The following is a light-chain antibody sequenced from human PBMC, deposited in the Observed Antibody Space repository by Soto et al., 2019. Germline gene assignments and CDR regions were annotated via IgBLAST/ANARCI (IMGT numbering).Light chain of an antibody. CDR3: SSYTSSSTRG. V-gene: IGLV2-14*01. Sequence: QSALTQPASVSGSPGQSITISCTGTSSDVGGYNYVFWYQQHPGKAPKLMIYEVSNRPSGVSNRFSGSKSGNTASLTISGLQAEDEADYYCSSYTSSSTRGFGTGTKVTV. CDR2: EVS. CDR1: SSDVGGYNY. J-gene: IGLJ1*01.